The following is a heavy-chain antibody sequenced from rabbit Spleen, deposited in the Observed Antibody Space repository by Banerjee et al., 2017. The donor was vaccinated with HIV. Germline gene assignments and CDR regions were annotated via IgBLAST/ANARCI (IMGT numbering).Heavy chain of an antibody. Sequence: QEQLVESGGGLVKPEGSLKLSCTASGVSFSNKAVKCWVRQAPGKGLEWIACINAITGKAVYANWAKGRSPFSKSSSTTVTLQMTSLTVADTATYFCARSINGVYRVNLWGPGTLVTV. J-gene: IGHJ4*01. CDR1: GVSFSNKAV. D-gene: IGHD2-1*01. V-gene: IGHV1S45*01. CDR3: ARSINGVYRVNL. CDR2: INAITGKA.